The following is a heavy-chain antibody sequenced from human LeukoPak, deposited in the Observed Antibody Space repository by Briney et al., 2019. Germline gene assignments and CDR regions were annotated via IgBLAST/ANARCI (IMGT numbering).Heavy chain of an antibody. V-gene: IGHV3-23*01. CDR3: HGGYAYALENVDY. J-gene: IGHJ4*02. Sequence: GGSLRLSCAASGLVFSNYAMSWVRLSPGKGLEWIAAITRSGDTTYYADSVKGRFTISRDNAKNTVYLQMTGLTVEDSGVYYCHGGYAYALENVDYWGQGTLVTVSS. CDR2: ITRSGDTT. D-gene: IGHD3-16*01. CDR1: GLVFSNYA.